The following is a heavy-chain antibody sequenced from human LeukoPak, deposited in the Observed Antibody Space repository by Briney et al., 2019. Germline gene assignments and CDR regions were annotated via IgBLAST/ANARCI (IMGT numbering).Heavy chain of an antibody. V-gene: IGHV4-59*08. D-gene: IGHD5-18*01. J-gene: IGHJ4*02. CDR3: ARRGYSYGPFDY. CDR1: GGSISSYY. Sequence: SETLSLTCTVSGGSISSYYWSWVRQPPGKGLEWIGYIYYCGSTNYNPSLKSRVTISVDTSKNQFSLKLSSVTAADTAVYYCARRGYSYGPFDYWGQGTLVTVSS. CDR2: IYYCGST.